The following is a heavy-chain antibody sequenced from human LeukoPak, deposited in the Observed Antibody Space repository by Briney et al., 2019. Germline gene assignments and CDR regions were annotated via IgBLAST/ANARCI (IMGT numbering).Heavy chain of an antibody. CDR1: GYTLTGYY. CDR2: INPSSGDT. D-gene: IGHD3-22*01. V-gene: IGHV1-2*02. J-gene: IGHJ1*01. Sequence: GASMKVSCKAFGYTLTGYYIHWVRQAPGQGLEWMGWINPSSGDTNYAQKFQGRVSVTRDTSISTAYMELSRLRSEDTAVYYCARDYYDSGGYSVEYFQHWGQGTLVTVSS. CDR3: ARDYYDSGGYSVEYFQH.